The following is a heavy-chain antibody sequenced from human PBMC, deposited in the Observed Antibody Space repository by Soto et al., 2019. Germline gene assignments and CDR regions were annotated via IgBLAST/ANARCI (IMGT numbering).Heavy chain of an antibody. V-gene: IGHV3-20*04. CDR3: GRDPRCLYEYGDYGVS. CDR1: GFGFDEYG. D-gene: IGHD4-17*01. Sequence: EVYLVESGGGVVRPGGSLRLSCAASGFGFDEYGMSWGRQGPGKGLEWVSGINRHGDSTGYADSVKGRFTISRDNAKNSLDLPMHGLRVEYTCFYYSGRDPRCLYEYGDYGVSWGQGILVTVSS. CDR2: INRHGDST. J-gene: IGHJ5*02.